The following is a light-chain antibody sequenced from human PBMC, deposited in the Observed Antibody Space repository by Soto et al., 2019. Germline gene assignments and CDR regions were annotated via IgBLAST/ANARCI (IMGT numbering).Light chain of an antibody. J-gene: IGKJ5*01. Sequence: EIVLTQSPAILSLSPGERDTLSCRASQTVSSYLAWYQQKLGQAPRLLVYDASDRATGIPARFSGSGSGTDFTLTISSLEPEDFAVYYCQQRRTFGQGTRLEIK. CDR3: QQRRT. CDR2: DAS. CDR1: QTVSSY. V-gene: IGKV3-11*01.